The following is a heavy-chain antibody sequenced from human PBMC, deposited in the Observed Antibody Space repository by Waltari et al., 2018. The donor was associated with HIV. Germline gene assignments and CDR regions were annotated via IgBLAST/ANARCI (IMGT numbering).Heavy chain of an antibody. CDR3: ARASGGSGAYYFDY. D-gene: IGHD3-10*01. CDR2: IYYSGST. J-gene: IGHJ4*02. V-gene: IGHV4-31*01. Sequence: QVQLQESGPGLVKPSQTLSLTCTVSGGSISSGGYYWSWIRQHPGTGLEWIGYIYYSGSTYYNPSLKRLVTRSVDTSKNRFSLKLSSVTAADTAVYYCARASGGSGAYYFDYWGQGTLVTVSS. CDR1: GGSISSGGYY.